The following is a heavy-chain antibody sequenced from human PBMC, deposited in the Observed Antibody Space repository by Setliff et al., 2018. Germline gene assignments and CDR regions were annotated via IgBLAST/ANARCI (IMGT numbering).Heavy chain of an antibody. CDR3: ARERGFAGYYDSWTHQSFDL. J-gene: IGHJ5*02. CDR2: ISSIGNT. Sequence: PSETLSLTCTVSGGSISDSSWSWIRQPPGKGLEWIGCISSIGNTYYNPSLGSRLTISADTSNNQFSLNLISVTAADTAVYYCARERGFAGYYDSWTHQSFDLWGQGSLVTVSS. D-gene: IGHD3-16*01. V-gene: IGHV4-4*08. CDR1: GGSISDSS.